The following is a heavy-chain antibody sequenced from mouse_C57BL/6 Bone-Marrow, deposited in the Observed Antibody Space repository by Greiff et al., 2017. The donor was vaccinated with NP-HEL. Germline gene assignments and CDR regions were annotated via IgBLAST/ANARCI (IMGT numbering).Heavy chain of an antibody. D-gene: IGHD2-1*01. V-gene: IGHV5-12*01. CDR2: ISNGGGST. J-gene: IGHJ3*01. CDR1: GFTFSDYY. CDR3: ARQIYYGNFGFDY. Sequence: DVMLVESGGGLVQPGGSLKLSCAASGFTFSDYYMYWVRQTPEKRLEWVAYISNGGGSTYYPDTVKGRFTISRDNAKNTLYLQMSRLKSEDTAMYYCARQIYYGNFGFDYWGQGTLVTVSA.